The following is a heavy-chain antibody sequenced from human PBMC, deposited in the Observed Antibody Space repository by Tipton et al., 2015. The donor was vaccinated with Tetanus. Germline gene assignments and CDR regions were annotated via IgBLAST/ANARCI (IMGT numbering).Heavy chain of an antibody. CDR2: IYYSGST. V-gene: IGHV4-30-4*01. CDR1: GGSISSGDYY. Sequence: TLSLTCTVSGGSISSGDYYWSWIRQPPGKGLEWIGYIYYSGSTYYNPSLKSRVTISVDTSKNQFSLKLSSVTAADTAVYYCARGPRIQPNVYPFDYWGQGTLVTVSS. CDR3: ARGPRIQPNVYPFDY. J-gene: IGHJ4*02. D-gene: IGHD2-2*01.